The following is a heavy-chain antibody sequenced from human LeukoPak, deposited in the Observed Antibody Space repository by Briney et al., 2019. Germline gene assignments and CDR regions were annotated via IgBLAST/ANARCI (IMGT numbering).Heavy chain of an antibody. Sequence: GGSLRLSCAASGFTFSSYAMHWVRQAPGKGLEWVAVISYDGSNKYYADSVKGRFTISRDNSKNTLYLQMNSLRAEDTAVYYCARVMLTTVVTNPPRFWGQGTLVTVSS. CDR3: ARVMLTTVVTNPPRF. CDR2: ISYDGSNK. CDR1: GFTFSSYA. J-gene: IGHJ4*02. D-gene: IGHD4-23*01. V-gene: IGHV3-30-3*01.